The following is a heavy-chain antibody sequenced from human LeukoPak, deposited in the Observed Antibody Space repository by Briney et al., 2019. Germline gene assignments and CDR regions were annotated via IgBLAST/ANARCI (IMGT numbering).Heavy chain of an antibody. CDR3: ARVGGQADY. V-gene: IGHV4-30-2*01. CDR1: GGSISSGGYS. Sequence: TLSLTCAVSGGSISSGGYSWSWIRQPPGKGLEWIGYIYHSGSTYYNPSLKSRVTISVDRSKNQFSLKLSSVTAADTAVYYCARVGGQADYWGQGTLVTVSS. CDR2: IYHSGST. D-gene: IGHD2-15*01. J-gene: IGHJ4*02.